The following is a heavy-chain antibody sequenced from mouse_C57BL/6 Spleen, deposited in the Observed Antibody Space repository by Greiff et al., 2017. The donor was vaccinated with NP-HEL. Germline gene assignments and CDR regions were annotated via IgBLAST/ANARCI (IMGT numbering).Heavy chain of an antibody. J-gene: IGHJ4*01. CDR1: GFTFSSYG. Sequence: EVQVVESGGDLVKPGGSLKLSCAASGFTFSSYGMSWVRQTPDKRLEWVATISSGGSYTYYPDSVKGRFTISRDNAKNTLYLQMSSLKSEDTAMYYCARHKDYYGSSLYAMDYWGQGTSVTVSS. V-gene: IGHV5-6*01. CDR2: ISSGGSYT. CDR3: ARHKDYYGSSLYAMDY. D-gene: IGHD1-1*01.